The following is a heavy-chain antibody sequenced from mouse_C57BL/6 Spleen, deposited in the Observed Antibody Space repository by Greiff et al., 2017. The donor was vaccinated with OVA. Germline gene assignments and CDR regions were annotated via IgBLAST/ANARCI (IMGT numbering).Heavy chain of an antibody. D-gene: IGHD1-1*01. J-gene: IGHJ2*01. CDR1: GYTFTSYW. V-gene: IGHV1-64*01. CDR2: IHPNSGST. CDR3: ASLLLTTVVAGDY. Sequence: QVQLQQPGAELVKPGASVKLSCKASGYTFTSYWMHWVKQRPGQGLEWIGMIHPNSGSTNYNEQLKSKATLTVATSSHPAYMQLSSLTSEDSAVYYCASLLLTTVVAGDYWGQGTTLTVSS.